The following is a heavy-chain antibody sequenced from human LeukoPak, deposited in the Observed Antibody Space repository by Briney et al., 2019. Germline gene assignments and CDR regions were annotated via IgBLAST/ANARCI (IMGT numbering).Heavy chain of an antibody. Sequence: ASVKVSCKASEYTFTGYSMHWVRQAPGQGLEWMGWINPNSGGTNYAQKFQGRVTMTRDTSISTAYMELSRLRSDDTAVYYCARVVWFGELLEGFDPWGQGTLVTVSS. CDR2: INPNSGGT. D-gene: IGHD3-10*01. V-gene: IGHV1-2*02. CDR1: EYTFTGYS. CDR3: ARVVWFGELLEGFDP. J-gene: IGHJ5*02.